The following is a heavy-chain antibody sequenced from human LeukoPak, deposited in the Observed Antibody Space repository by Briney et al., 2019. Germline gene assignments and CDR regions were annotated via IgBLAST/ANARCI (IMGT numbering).Heavy chain of an antibody. D-gene: IGHD3-16*02. CDR1: GGSISSYY. CDR2: IYYSGST. J-gene: IGHJ6*03. Sequence: SETLSLTCTVSGGSISSYYWGWLRQPPGKGLEWIGYIYYSGSTNYNPSLKSRVTISVDTSKNQFSLKLSSVTAADTAVYYCARAGYYDYVWGSYPSPYYYYYYMDVWGKGTTVTISS. CDR3: ARAGYYDYVWGSYPSPYYYYYYMDV. V-gene: IGHV4-59*01.